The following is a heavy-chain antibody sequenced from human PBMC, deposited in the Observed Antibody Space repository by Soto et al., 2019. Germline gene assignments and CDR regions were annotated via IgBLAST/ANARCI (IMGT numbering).Heavy chain of an antibody. CDR3: TTGQEDQLLSRYYYYYMDV. CDR1: GFTFSNAW. D-gene: IGHD2-2*01. J-gene: IGHJ6*03. CDR2: IKSKTDGGTT. V-gene: IGHV3-15*01. Sequence: GGSLRLSCAASGFTFSNAWMSWVRQAPGKGLEWVGRIKSKTDGGTTDYAAPVKGRFTISRDDSKNTLYLQMNSLKTEDTAVYYCTTGQEDQLLSRYYYYYMDVWGKGTTVTVSS.